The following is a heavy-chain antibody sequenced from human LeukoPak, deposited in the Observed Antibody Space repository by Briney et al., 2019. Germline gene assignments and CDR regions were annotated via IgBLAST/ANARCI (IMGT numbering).Heavy chain of an antibody. J-gene: IGHJ4*02. D-gene: IGHD4-17*01. CDR1: GGSISSSSYY. CDR3: ARQFSMTTVTTGFDY. Sequence: SETLSLTCTVSGGSISSSSYYWGWIRQPPGKGLEWIGSIYYSGSTYYNPSLKSRVTISVDTSKNQFSLKLSSVTAADTAVYYCARQFSMTTVTTGFDYWGQGTLVTVSS. CDR2: IYYSGST. V-gene: IGHV4-39*01.